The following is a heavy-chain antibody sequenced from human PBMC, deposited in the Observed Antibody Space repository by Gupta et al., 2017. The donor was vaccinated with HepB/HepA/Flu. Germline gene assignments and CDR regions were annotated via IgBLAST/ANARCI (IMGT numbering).Heavy chain of an antibody. CDR1: GGTFSSYA. D-gene: IGHD3-22*01. V-gene: IGHV1-69*04. J-gene: IGHJ4*02. Sequence: QVQLVQSGAEVKKPGSSVKVSCKASGGTFSSYAISWVRQAPGQGLEWMGRIIPILGIANYAQKFQGRVTITADKSTSTAYMELSSLRSEDTAVYYCARGNDSSGYLFDYWGQGTLVTVSS. CDR3: ARGNDSSGYLFDY. CDR2: IIPILGIA.